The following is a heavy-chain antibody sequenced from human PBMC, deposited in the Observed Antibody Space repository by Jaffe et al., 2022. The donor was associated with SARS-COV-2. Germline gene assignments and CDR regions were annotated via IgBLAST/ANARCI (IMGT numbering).Heavy chain of an antibody. CDR1: GFTFSTHN. CDR3: ARVAVGGYNYTTFDY. CDR2: ISSSGSTI. V-gene: IGHV3-48*02. Sequence: EVQLVESGGGLVQPGESLRLSCAVSGFTFSTHNMNWVRQAPGKGLEWVSFISSSGSTIYYADSVKGRFTISRDNAKNSLYLQMNSLRDEDTALYFCARVAVGGYNYTTFDYWGQGTLVTVSS. J-gene: IGHJ4*02. D-gene: IGHD5-18*01.